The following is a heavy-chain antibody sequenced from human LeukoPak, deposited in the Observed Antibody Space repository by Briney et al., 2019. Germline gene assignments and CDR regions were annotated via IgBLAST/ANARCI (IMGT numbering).Heavy chain of an antibody. Sequence: SETLSLTCTVSGGSISSYYWSWIRQPPGKGLEWIGYIYYSGSTNYNPSLKSRVTISVDTSKNQFSLKLSSVTAADMAVYYCARRSYYYDSSGYSDAFDIWGQGTMVTVSS. V-gene: IGHV4-59*08. CDR2: IYYSGST. CDR1: GGSISSYY. CDR3: ARRSYYYDSSGYSDAFDI. J-gene: IGHJ3*02. D-gene: IGHD3-22*01.